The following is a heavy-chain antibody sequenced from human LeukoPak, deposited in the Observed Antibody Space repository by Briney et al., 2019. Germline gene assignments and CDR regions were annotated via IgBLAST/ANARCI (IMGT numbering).Heavy chain of an antibody. CDR2: IYPGDSDT. J-gene: IGHJ4*02. CDR3: AKMSSTSPGSFAY. V-gene: IGHV5-51*01. Sequence: GDSLKISCKGSEYRFTTYWIGGVGQLPGRGLEWMGLIYPGDSDTRYNPSFKGQVTISADKSISTAYLQWSSLKASDTAMYYCAKMSSTSPGSFAYWGQGTLVTVSS. CDR1: EYRFTTYW.